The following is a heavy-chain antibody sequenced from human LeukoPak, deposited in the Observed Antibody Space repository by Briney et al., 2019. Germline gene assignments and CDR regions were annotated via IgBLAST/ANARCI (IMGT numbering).Heavy chain of an antibody. Sequence: AGGSLRLSCAASGFTFSDYGMHWVRQAPGKGLEWVAFIRYDGSNKYYADSVKGRFTISRDNSKNTLYLQMNSLRAEDTAVYYCARAIKAVAGTFHRDYYFDYWGQGTLVTVSS. V-gene: IGHV3-30*02. CDR3: ARAIKAVAGTFHRDYYFDY. CDR1: GFTFSDYG. D-gene: IGHD6-19*01. CDR2: IRYDGSNK. J-gene: IGHJ4*02.